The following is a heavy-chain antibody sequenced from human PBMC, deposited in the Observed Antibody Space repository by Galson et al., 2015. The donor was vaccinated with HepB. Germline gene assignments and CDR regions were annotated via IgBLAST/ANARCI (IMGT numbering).Heavy chain of an antibody. CDR3: ARDLSLLWFGELLEGNWFDP. V-gene: IGHV1-3*01. D-gene: IGHD3-10*01. CDR2: INAGNGNT. Sequence: SCKASGYTFTSYAMHWVRQAPGQRLEWMGWINAGNGNTKYSQKFQGRVTITRDTSASTAYMELSSLRSEDTAVYYCARDLSLLWFGELLEGNWFDPWGQGTLVTVSS. CDR1: GYTFTSYA. J-gene: IGHJ5*02.